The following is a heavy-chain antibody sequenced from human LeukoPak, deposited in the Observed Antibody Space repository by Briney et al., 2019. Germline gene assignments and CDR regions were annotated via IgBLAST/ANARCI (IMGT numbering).Heavy chain of an antibody. V-gene: IGHV4-38-2*02. Sequence: SETLSLTCTVSGYSISSGYYWGWIRQPPGKGLEWIGSIYHSGSTYYNPSLKSRVTISVDTSKNQFSLKLSSVTAADTAVYYCARVYYDTTYYFDYWGQGTLVTVSS. CDR2: IYHSGST. CDR1: GYSISSGYY. CDR3: ARVYYDTTYYFDY. J-gene: IGHJ4*02. D-gene: IGHD3-22*01.